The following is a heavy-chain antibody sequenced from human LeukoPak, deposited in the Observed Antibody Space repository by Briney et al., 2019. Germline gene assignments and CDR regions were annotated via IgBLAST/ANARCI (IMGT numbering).Heavy chain of an antibody. V-gene: IGHV3-7*01. J-gene: IGHJ6*03. D-gene: IGHD3-16*01. CDR3: ARVGRRGTYYYMDV. Sequence: TGGSLRLSCAASGFTFSSYWMSWVRQAPGKGLKWVANIKQDGSEKYYVDSVKGRFTISRDNAKNSLYLQMNSLRAEDTAVYYCARVGRRGTYYYMDVWGKGTTVTVSS. CDR1: GFTFSSYW. CDR2: IKQDGSEK.